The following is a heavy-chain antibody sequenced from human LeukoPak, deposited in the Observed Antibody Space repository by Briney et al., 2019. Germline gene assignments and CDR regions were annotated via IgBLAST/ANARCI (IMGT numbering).Heavy chain of an antibody. V-gene: IGHV4-4*02. CDR2: IFYSGRT. CDR3: ARAGYDSDNLFDY. CDR1: GFSFSGAW. Sequence: GSLRLSCAASGFSFSGAWMSWVRQAPGKGLDWIGNIFYSGRTSYNPSLKSRVTISIDAPKNQFSLKLSSVTAADTAMYYCARAGYDSDNLFDYWGQGTLVTVSS. D-gene: IGHD3-22*01. J-gene: IGHJ4*02.